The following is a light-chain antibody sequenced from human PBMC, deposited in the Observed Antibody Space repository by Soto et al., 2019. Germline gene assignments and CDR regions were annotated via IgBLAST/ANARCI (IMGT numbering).Light chain of an antibody. J-gene: IGKJ2*01. CDR2: GAS. CDR3: QHYNSYPYA. CDR1: QGLDNC. Sequence: DIQMTQSPSTLSASIGDRVTITCRASQGLDNCLAWYQQKPGKAPQLLISGASSLESGVPSRFSGSGSGTEFTLSISSLQADDFATYYCQHYNSYPYAFGQGTKVDIK. V-gene: IGKV1-5*01.